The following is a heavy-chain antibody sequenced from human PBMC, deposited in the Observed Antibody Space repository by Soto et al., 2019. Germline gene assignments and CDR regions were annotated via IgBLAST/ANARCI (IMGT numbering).Heavy chain of an antibody. D-gene: IGHD3-10*01. CDR1: GDSISRYY. Sequence: QVQLQESGPGLVKPSETLSLTCTVSGDSISRYYWSWIRLSPGKGLEWIGYIYYSGETNDNPSVKSRVTISVDRTKNQVSLKLSSVTAADTAGEYGARDQGGEFLKGSGMDVWGQGTTVTVSS. V-gene: IGHV4-59*01. J-gene: IGHJ6*02. CDR2: IYYSGET. CDR3: ARDQGGEFLKGSGMDV.